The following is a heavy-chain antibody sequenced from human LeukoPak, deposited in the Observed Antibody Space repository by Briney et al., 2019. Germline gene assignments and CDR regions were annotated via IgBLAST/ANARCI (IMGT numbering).Heavy chain of an antibody. CDR1: GFSISSGFF. V-gene: IGHV4-38-2*01. CDR3: ARGPDYYGSGRALYFDY. CDR2: IFHTGST. J-gene: IGHJ4*02. D-gene: IGHD3-10*01. Sequence: PSETLSLTCAVSGFSISSGFFWGWIRQAPGKGLVWIGSIFHTGSTYYNPSLNSGVTISVDTSKNQLSLKLRPVTDADTAVYYCARGPDYYGSGRALYFDYWGQGILVTVSS.